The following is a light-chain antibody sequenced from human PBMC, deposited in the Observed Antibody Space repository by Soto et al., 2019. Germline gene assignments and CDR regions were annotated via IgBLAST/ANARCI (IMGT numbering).Light chain of an antibody. CDR2: DAS. CDR1: QSIGTW. CDR3: QQYMSYS. Sequence: DIQMTQSPSTLSASVGDRVTITCRASQSIGTWLAWYQQKPGKAPKLLIYDASTLESGVPSRFSGSGSGTEFTLTISSLQPDDFATYYCQQYMSYSFGQGTKVDIK. J-gene: IGKJ1*01. V-gene: IGKV1-5*01.